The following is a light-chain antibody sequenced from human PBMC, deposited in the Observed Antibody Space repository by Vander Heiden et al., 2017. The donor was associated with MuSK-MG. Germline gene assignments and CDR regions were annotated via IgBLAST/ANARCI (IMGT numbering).Light chain of an antibody. Sequence: QSVLTQPPSVSGAPGQRVTISCTGSSSNIGAGYDVQWYQQFPGTAPKLLMYGNSNRPSGVPDRFSGSKSGTSVFLSITGLQPEDEADYYCRSYASSLTGSLFGGGTKLTVL. J-gene: IGLJ2*01. CDR3: RSYASSLTGSL. V-gene: IGLV1-40*01. CDR1: SSNIGAGYD. CDR2: GNS.